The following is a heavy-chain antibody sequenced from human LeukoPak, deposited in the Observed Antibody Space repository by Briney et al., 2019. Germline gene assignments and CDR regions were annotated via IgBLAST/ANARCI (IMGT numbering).Heavy chain of an antibody. CDR1: GFTFDDYD. D-gene: IGHD4-17*01. Sequence: GGSLRLSCAASGFTFDDYDMSWVRQAPGKGLEWVSGISWNGGSTGYADSVKGRFTISRDNAKNSLYLQMNSLRAEDTALYFCARVLYGDYPFDYWGQGTLVTVSS. J-gene: IGHJ4*02. V-gene: IGHV3-20*04. CDR3: ARVLYGDYPFDY. CDR2: ISWNGGST.